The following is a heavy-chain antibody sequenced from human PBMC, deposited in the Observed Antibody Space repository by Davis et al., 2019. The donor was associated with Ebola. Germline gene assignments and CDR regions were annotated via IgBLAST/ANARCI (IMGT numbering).Heavy chain of an antibody. CDR1: GGTFSSYA. Sequence: SVKVSCKASGGTFSSYAISWVRQAPGQGLEWMGRIIPILGIANYAQKFQGRVTITADKSTSTAYMELSSLRSEDTAVYYCARDQGAGTYYYYGMDVWGQGTTVTVSS. CDR2: IIPILGIA. D-gene: IGHD1-14*01. J-gene: IGHJ6*02. V-gene: IGHV1-69*04. CDR3: ARDQGAGTYYYYGMDV.